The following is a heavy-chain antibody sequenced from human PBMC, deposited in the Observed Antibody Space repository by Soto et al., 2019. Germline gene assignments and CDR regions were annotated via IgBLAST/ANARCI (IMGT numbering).Heavy chain of an antibody. Sequence: PAQTLSLSCAISGDNVSSDSCARNWLRQSPSRGLEWLGRTYYRSKCYSDYAVSVKSRITVNPDTSKNQFSLQLNSVTPEDTAVYYCARKAPGNAFDLCGQGTMVTVSS. CDR1: GDNVSSDSCA. D-gene: IGHD1-26*01. V-gene: IGHV6-1*01. CDR3: ARKAPGNAFDL. CDR2: TYYRSKCYS. J-gene: IGHJ3*01.